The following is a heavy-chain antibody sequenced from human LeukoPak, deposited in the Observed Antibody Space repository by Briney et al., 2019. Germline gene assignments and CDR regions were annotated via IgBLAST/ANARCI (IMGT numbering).Heavy chain of an antibody. CDR1: GFTFSSYA. J-gene: IGHJ6*02. CDR3: AKGPPDGMIVVGYYYGMDV. Sequence: GGSLRLSCAASGFTFSSYAMSWVRQAPGKGLEWVSAISGSGGSTYYADSVKGRFTISRDNSKNTLYLQMNSLRAEDTAVCYCAKGPPDGMIVVGYYYGMDVWGQGTTVTVSS. D-gene: IGHD3-22*01. V-gene: IGHV3-23*01. CDR2: ISGSGGST.